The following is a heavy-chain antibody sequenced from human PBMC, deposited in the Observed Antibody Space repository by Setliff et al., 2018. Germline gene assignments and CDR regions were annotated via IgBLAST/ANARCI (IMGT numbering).Heavy chain of an antibody. CDR2: IYYSEST. D-gene: IGHD3-3*01. V-gene: IGHV4-39*07. J-gene: IGHJ5*02. CDR1: GGSISSSSYY. Sequence: SETLSLTCTVSGGSISSSSYYGGWIRQPPGKGLEWIGSIYYSESTNYSPSLKSRITISLDKSKNQFSLKLTSVTAADTAVYYCARAPQYSNFWYALSWFDPWGQGTLVTVSS. CDR3: ARAPQYSNFWYALSWFDP.